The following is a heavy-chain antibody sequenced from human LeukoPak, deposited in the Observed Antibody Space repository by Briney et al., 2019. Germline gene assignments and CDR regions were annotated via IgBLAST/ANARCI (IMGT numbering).Heavy chain of an antibody. Sequence: ASVKVSCKTSGYIFTAYYIHWVRQAPGQGLEWMGRINPNSGGTNFAQKFQGRVTMTRDTSISTAYMELSRLRSDDTAVYYCARAQRWFDSSDWYPDYWGQGTLVTVSS. D-gene: IGHD6-19*01. CDR2: INPNSGGT. CDR3: ARAQRWFDSSDWYPDY. J-gene: IGHJ4*02. V-gene: IGHV1-2*06. CDR1: GYIFTAYY.